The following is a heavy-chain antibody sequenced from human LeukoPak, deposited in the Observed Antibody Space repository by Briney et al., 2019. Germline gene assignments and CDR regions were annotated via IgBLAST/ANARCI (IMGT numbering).Heavy chain of an antibody. CDR3: ARDRSYYDFWSIGIFDY. V-gene: IGHV3-30-3*01. D-gene: IGHD3-3*01. Sequence: PGRSLRLSCAASGFTFSSYAMHWVRQAPGKGLEWVAVISYDGSNKYYADSVKGRFTISRDNSKNTLYLQMDSLRAEDTAVYYCARDRSYYDFWSIGIFDYWGQGTLVTVSS. CDR1: GFTFSSYA. J-gene: IGHJ4*02. CDR2: ISYDGSNK.